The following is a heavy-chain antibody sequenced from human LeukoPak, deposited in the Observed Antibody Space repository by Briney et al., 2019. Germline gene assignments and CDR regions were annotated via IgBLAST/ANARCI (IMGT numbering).Heavy chain of an antibody. D-gene: IGHD3-22*01. J-gene: IGHJ5*02. Sequence: SETLSFTCTVSGGSISSYYWSWIRQPPGKGLEWIGYIYYSGSTNYNPSLKSRVTISVDTSKNQFSLKLSSVAAADTAVYYCARGQGPSYYDSSGYRNWFDPWGQGTLVTVSS. CDR2: IYYSGST. CDR1: GGSISSYY. CDR3: ARGQGPSYYDSSGYRNWFDP. V-gene: IGHV4-59*01.